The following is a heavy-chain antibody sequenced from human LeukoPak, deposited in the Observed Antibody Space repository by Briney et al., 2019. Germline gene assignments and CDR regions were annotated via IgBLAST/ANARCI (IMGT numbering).Heavy chain of an antibody. CDR1: GGSISSHY. CDR3: ARSYYYGSGRNDAFDI. V-gene: IGHV4-59*11. Sequence: SETLSLTCTVSGGSISSHYWSWIRRPPGKGLEWIGYIYYSGSTNYNPSLKSRVTISVDTSKNQFSLKLSSVTAADTAVYYCARSYYYGSGRNDAFDIWGQGTMVTVSS. J-gene: IGHJ3*02. D-gene: IGHD3-10*01. CDR2: IYYSGST.